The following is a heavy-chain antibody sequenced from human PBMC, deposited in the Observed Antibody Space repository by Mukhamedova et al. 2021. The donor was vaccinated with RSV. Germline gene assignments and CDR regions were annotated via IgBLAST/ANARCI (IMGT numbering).Heavy chain of an antibody. CDR2: ISTGNGNT. J-gene: IGHJ4*02. V-gene: IGHV1-3*04. D-gene: IGHD6-13*01. CDR3: ARGSGSSWYDY. Sequence: QAPGERLEWMGWISTGNGNTKYAQKFQGRVTLTRDTSASTAYMELISLTFEDTADYFCARGSGSSWYDYWGQGTLVTV.